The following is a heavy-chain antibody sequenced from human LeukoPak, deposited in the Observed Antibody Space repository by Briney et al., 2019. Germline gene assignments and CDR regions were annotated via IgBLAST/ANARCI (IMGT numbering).Heavy chain of an antibody. Sequence: KPSGTLSLTCAVSGGSISSSNWWSWVRQPPGKGLEWIGEIYHSGSTNYNPSLKSRVTISVDKSKNQFSLKLSSVTAADTAVYYCARGGDYGDYSPPRSEVVPVEYLPRDYYMDVWGKGTTVTVSS. CDR3: ARGGDYGDYSPPRSEVVPVEYLPRDYYMDV. CDR2: IYHSGST. V-gene: IGHV4-4*02. J-gene: IGHJ6*03. CDR1: GGSISSSNW. D-gene: IGHD4-17*01.